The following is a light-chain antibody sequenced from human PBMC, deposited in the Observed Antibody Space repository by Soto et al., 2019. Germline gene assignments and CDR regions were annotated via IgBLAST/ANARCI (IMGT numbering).Light chain of an antibody. CDR1: QSVSSN. CDR2: GAS. CDR3: QQYNNWPRT. V-gene: IGKV3-15*01. J-gene: IGKJ1*01. Sequence: EIVMTQSPATLSVSPGERATLSCRASQSVSSNLAWYQQKPGQAPRLLIYGASTRATGIPARFSGSGSGTEFPLTISSLQSEDFAVYHCQQYNNWPRTFGQGTKVEIK.